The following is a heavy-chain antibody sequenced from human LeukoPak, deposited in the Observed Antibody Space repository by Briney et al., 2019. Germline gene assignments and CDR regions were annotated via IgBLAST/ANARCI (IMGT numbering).Heavy chain of an antibody. D-gene: IGHD3-16*02. Sequence: PSETLSLTCAVYGGSFSGYYWSWIRQPPGKGLEWIGGINHSGSTNYNPSLKSRVTIPVDTSKNQFSLKLSSVTAADTAVYYCASRKDYVWGSYRFAYWGQGTLVTVSS. CDR2: INHSGST. J-gene: IGHJ4*02. CDR1: GGSFSGYY. V-gene: IGHV4-34*01. CDR3: ASRKDYVWGSYRFAY.